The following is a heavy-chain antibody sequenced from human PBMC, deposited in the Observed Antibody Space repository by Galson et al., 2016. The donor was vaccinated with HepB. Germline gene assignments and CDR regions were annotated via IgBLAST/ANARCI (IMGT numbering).Heavy chain of an antibody. CDR1: GLTFSSHS. Sequence: SLRLSCAGSGLTFSSHSMNWVRQAPGKGLEWVSSISGNSVYIEVPDSLKGRFTISRDNAKNSVYLQMDSLRAEDTAVYYCASFETRGGLSRDFDHWGQGTLVTVSS. J-gene: IGHJ4*02. V-gene: IGHV3-21*01. D-gene: IGHD2-15*01. CDR2: ISGNSVYI. CDR3: ASFETRGGLSRDFDH.